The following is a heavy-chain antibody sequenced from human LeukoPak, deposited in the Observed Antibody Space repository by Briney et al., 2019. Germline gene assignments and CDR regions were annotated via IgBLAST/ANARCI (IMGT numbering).Heavy chain of an antibody. CDR3: ARGYEDSSY. D-gene: IGHD3-16*01. CDR1: GFTFSTYN. V-gene: IGHV3-21*01. Sequence: PGGSLRLSCAASGFTFSTYNMNWVRQAPGKGLEWVSSISSSSSYILYADSVKGRFTISRDNAKNSLYLQMNSLRAEGTAVYYCARGYEDSSYWGQGTLVTVSS. CDR2: ISSSSSYI. J-gene: IGHJ4*02.